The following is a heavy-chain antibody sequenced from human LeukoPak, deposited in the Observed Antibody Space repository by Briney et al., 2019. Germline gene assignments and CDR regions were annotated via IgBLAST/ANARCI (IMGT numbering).Heavy chain of an antibody. CDR1: GGSISSSSYY. CDR3: ARAAYKGYCSSTSCYATTKRGPFDY. Sequence: SETLSLTCTVSGGSISSSSYYWGWIRQPPGKGLEWIGSIYYSGSTYYNPSLKSRVTISVDTSKNQFSLKLSSVTAADTAVYYCARAAYKGYCSSTSCYATTKRGPFDYWGQGTLVTVSS. CDR2: IYYSGST. V-gene: IGHV4-39*01. J-gene: IGHJ4*02. D-gene: IGHD2-2*01.